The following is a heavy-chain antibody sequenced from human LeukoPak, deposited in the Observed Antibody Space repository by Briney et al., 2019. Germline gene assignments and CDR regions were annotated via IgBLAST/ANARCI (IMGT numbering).Heavy chain of an antibody. V-gene: IGHV1-2*02. CDR2: INPNSGGT. D-gene: IGHD6-19*01. CDR1: GYSFTGYY. Sequence: ASVKVSCKASGYSFTGYYMHWVRQAPGQGLEWMGWINPNSGGTNYAQKFQGRVTMTRDTSISTAYMELSRLRSDDTAVYYCARALYSSGWPEIDYWGQGTLVTVSS. J-gene: IGHJ4*02. CDR3: ARALYSSGWPEIDY.